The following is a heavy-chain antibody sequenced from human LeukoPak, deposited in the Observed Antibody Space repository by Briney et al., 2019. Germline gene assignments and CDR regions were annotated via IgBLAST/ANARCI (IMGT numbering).Heavy chain of an antibody. CDR3: ATSGGYYQFDY. CDR1: GFTVSSNY. CDR2: IYSGGST. J-gene: IGHJ4*02. D-gene: IGHD1-26*01. V-gene: IGHV3-53*01. Sequence: PGGSLRLSCAASGFTVSSNYMNWVRQAPGKGLEWVSVIYSGGSTYYVDSVKGRFTISRDNSKNTLYLQMNSLRADDTVVYYCATSGGYYQFDYWGQGTLVTVSS.